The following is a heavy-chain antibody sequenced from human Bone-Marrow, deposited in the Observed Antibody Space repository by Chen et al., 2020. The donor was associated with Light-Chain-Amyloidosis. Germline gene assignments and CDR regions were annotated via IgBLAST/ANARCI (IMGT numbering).Heavy chain of an antibody. Sequence: QVQLQESGPGLVKPSETLSLTCTVSGYSISSGYYWGWIRQPPGKGLEWIGSIYHSGSTYYNPSIKSRVTMSVDTSKNQFSLKLSSVTAADTAMYFCTRAWRSTSDGRHDAFDIWGQGTMVTVSS. CDR1: GYSISSGYY. J-gene: IGHJ3*02. V-gene: IGHV4-38-2*02. D-gene: IGHD2-2*01. CDR3: TRAWRSTSDGRHDAFDI. CDR2: IYHSGST.